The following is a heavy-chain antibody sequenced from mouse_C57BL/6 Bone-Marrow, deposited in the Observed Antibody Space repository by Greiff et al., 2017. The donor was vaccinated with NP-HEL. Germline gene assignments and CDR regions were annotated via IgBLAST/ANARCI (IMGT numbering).Heavy chain of an antibody. CDR1: GYTFTSYW. Sequence: QVQLQQPGAELVRPGPSVKLSCKASGYTFTSYWMHWVKQRPGQGLEWIGVIDPSDSYTNYNQKFKGKATLTVDTSSSTAYMQLSSLTSEDSAVYYCARGVLGRNFDVWGTGTTVTVSS. V-gene: IGHV1-59*01. J-gene: IGHJ1*03. CDR3: ARGVLGRNFDV. CDR2: IDPSDSYT. D-gene: IGHD4-1*01.